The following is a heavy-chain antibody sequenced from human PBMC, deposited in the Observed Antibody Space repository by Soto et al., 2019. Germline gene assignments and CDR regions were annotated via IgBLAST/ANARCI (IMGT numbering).Heavy chain of an antibody. J-gene: IGHJ3*02. CDR1: GGSISSGGYS. D-gene: IGHD2-2*02. Sequence: SETLSLTCAVSGGSISSGGYSWSWIRQPPGKGLEWIGYIYHSGSTYYNPSLKSRVTISVDRSKNQFSLKLSSVTAADTAVYYCARPRPTYCSSTSCYTHDAFDIWGQGTMVTVSS. CDR3: ARPRPTYCSSTSCYTHDAFDI. CDR2: IYHSGST. V-gene: IGHV4-30-2*01.